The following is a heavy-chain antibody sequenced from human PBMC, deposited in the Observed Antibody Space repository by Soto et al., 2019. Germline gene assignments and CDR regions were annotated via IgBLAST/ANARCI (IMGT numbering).Heavy chain of an antibody. D-gene: IGHD3-22*01. CDR2: IYYSGST. V-gene: IGHV4-30-4*01. CDR3: AREGRDYYDSSGYYGPGFDP. CDR1: GGSISSGDYY. Sequence: SETLSLTCTVSGGSISSGDYYWSWIRQPPGKGLEWIGYIYYSGSTYYNPSLKSRVTISVDTSKNQFSLKLSSVTAADTAVYYCAREGRDYYDSSGYYGPGFDPWGQGTLVTVS. J-gene: IGHJ5*02.